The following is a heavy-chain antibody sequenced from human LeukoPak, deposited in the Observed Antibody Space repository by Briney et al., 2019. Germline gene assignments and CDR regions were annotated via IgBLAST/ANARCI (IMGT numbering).Heavy chain of an antibody. D-gene: IGHD4-23*01. J-gene: IGHJ4*02. V-gene: IGHV3-33*01. CDR2: IWYDGSNK. CDR3: ARPRRWYHYHPPDY. Sequence: GRSLRLSCAASGFTFSSYGMHWVRQAPGKGLEWVAVIWYDGSNKYCADSVKGRFTISRDNSKNTLYLQMNSLRAEDTAVYYCARPRRWYHYHPPDYWGQGTLVTVSS. CDR1: GFTFSSYG.